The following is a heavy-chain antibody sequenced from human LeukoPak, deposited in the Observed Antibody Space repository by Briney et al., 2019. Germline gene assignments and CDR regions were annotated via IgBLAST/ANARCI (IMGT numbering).Heavy chain of an antibody. CDR1: GDSITTYY. V-gene: IGHV4-59*12. J-gene: IGHJ5*02. Sequence: PSETLSLTCTVSGDSITTYYWNWIRQPPGKGLERIGYIYYSGTTNYNPSLKSRLTISLDTSKNQFSLKLSSMTAADTAVYYCARATTVTTRFDPWGQGTLVIVSS. CDR2: IYYSGTT. CDR3: ARATTVTTRFDP. D-gene: IGHD4-17*01.